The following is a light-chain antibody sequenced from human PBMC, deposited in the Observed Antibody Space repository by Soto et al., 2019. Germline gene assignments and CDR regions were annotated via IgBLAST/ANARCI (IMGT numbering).Light chain of an antibody. CDR2: GAS. J-gene: IGKJ5*01. Sequence: IVLTQSPGTLSLSPGERATLSCRPSQSVSSSYLAWYQQKPGQAPRLLIYGASSRATGIPDRFSGSGSGTDFTLTISRLEPEDFAVYYCQQYGSSPPITFGQGTRLEIK. CDR3: QQYGSSPPIT. CDR1: QSVSSSY. V-gene: IGKV3-20*01.